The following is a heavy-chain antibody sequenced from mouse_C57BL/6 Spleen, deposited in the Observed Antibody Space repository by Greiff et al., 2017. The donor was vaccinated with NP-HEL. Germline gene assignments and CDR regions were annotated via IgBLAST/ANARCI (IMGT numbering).Heavy chain of an antibody. CDR1: GYTFTSYW. J-gene: IGHJ2*01. CDR3: ARWGYGSSYNY. CDR2: IYPSDSET. Sequence: VQLQQSGAELVRPGSSVKLSCKASGYTFTSYWMDWVKQRPGQGLEWIGNIYPSDSETHYNQKFKDKATLTIDKSSSTAYMQLSSLTSEDSAVYYCARWGYGSSYNYWGQGTTLPVSS. V-gene: IGHV1-61*01. D-gene: IGHD1-1*01.